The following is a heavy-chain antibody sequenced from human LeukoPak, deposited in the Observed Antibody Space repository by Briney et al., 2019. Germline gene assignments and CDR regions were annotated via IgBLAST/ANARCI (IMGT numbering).Heavy chain of an antibody. CDR3: AFGSGSYYKRYFDL. Sequence: GGSLRLSCAASGFIVSSNYMSWVRQAPGKGLEWVSVIYSGGSTYCADSVKGRFTISRDNSKNMLYLQMNSLRAEDTAVYYCAFGSGSYYKRYFDLWGCGTLVTVSS. CDR1: GFIVSSNY. J-gene: IGHJ2*01. V-gene: IGHV3-66*01. D-gene: IGHD3-10*01. CDR2: IYSGGST.